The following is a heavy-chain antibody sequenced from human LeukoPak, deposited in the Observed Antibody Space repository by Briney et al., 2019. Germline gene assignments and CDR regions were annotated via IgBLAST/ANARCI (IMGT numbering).Heavy chain of an antibody. Sequence: GGSLRLSCAAAGFTVSSNYMSWVRQAPGKGLEWVSVIYSGGSTYYADSVKGRFTISRHNSKNTLYLQMNSLRAEDTAVYYCARDKGRVLDCWGQGTLVTVSS. CDR1: GFTVSSNY. D-gene: IGHD1-26*01. CDR2: IYSGGST. V-gene: IGHV3-53*04. J-gene: IGHJ4*02. CDR3: ARDKGRVLDC.